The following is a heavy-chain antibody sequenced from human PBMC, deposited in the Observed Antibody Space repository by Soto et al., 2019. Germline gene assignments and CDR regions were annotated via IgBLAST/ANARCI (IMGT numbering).Heavy chain of an antibody. D-gene: IGHD3-16*02. Sequence: EVQLLESGGGLVQPGGSLRLSCAASGFTFSNFAMFWFRQAPGKGLEWVSSISRTGGAAHYAGSVNGPFTISRVYSKTTLFQQMDSLRAEDTAVYYCAKVYNYIGVSYQRELDYWGQGARVTVSS. CDR1: GFTFSNFA. V-gene: IGHV3-23*01. CDR2: ISRTGGAA. J-gene: IGHJ4*02. CDR3: AKVYNYIGVSYQRELDY.